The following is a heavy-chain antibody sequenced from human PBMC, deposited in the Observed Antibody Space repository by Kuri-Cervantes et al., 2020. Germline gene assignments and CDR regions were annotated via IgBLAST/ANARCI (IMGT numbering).Heavy chain of an antibody. CDR2: ISNDGNNK. CDR3: ARARGYGDY. D-gene: IGHD5-12*01. Sequence: GESLKISCAASGFTFSSYAMHWVRQAPGKGLEWVAVISNDGNNKYYADSAKGRFTISRDNSQNTLYLQMSSLRAEDTAVYYCARARGYGDYWGQGTLVTVSS. CDR1: GFTFSSYA. J-gene: IGHJ4*02. V-gene: IGHV3-30*15.